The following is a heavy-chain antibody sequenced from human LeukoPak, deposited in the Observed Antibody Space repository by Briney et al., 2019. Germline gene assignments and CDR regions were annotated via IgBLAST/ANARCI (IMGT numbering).Heavy chain of an antibody. V-gene: IGHV1-18*01. D-gene: IGHD3-22*01. CDR3: ARAQGGGYYDSSGYDY. Sequence: ASVKVSCKASGYTFTSNGISWVRQAPGQGLEWMGWISAYNGNTNYAQKFQGRVTMTTDTSTSTAYMEWRSLRSDDTAVYYCARAQGGGYYDSSGYDYWGQGTLVTVSS. CDR1: GYTFTSNG. CDR2: ISAYNGNT. J-gene: IGHJ4*02.